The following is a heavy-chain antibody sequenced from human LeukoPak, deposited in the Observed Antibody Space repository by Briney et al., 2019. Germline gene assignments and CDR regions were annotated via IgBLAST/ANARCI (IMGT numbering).Heavy chain of an antibody. V-gene: IGHV3-33*06. D-gene: IGHD3-3*01. CDR3: AKNYDSTIHYFDY. CDR1: GFTFSSYG. CDR2: IWYDGSNK. Sequence: SGGSLRLSCAASGFTFSSYGMHWVRQAPGKGLEWVAVIWYDGSNKYYADSVKGRFTISRDNSKNTLYLQMNSLRAEDTAIYYCAKNYDSTIHYFDYWGQGTLV. J-gene: IGHJ4*02.